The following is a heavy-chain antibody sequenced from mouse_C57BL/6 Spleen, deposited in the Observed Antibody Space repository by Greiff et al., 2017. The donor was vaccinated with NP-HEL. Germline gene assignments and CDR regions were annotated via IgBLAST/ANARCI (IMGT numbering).Heavy chain of an antibody. CDR1: GYSITSGYY. Sequence: VQLQQSGPGLVKPSQSLSLTCSVTGYSITSGYYWNWIRQFPGNKLEWMGYISYDGSNNYNPSLKNRISITRDTSKNQFFLKLNSVTTEDTATYYCARWVYDGYDAMDYWGQGTSVTVSS. J-gene: IGHJ4*01. D-gene: IGHD2-3*01. V-gene: IGHV3-6*01. CDR2: ISYDGSN. CDR3: ARWVYDGYDAMDY.